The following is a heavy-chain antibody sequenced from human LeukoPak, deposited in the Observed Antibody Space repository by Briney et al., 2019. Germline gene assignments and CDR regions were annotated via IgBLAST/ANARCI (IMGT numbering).Heavy chain of an antibody. V-gene: IGHV1-2*02. CDR3: ARGGADIVVVPAAYNWFDP. Sequence: ASVKVSCKASGYTFTGYYMHWVRQAPGQGLEWMGWINPNSGGTNYAQKFQGRVTMTRDTSISTAYMELSRLRSDDTAVYYCARGGADIVVVPAAYNWFDPWGQGTLVTVSS. CDR2: INPNSGGT. D-gene: IGHD2-2*01. CDR1: GYTFTGYY. J-gene: IGHJ5*02.